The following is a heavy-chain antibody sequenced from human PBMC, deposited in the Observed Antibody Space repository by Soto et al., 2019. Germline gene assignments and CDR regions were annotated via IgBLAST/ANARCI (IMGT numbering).Heavy chain of an antibody. J-gene: IGHJ3*02. V-gene: IGHV3-33*01. CDR2: IWYDGSNK. CDR3: ARDRGAGNAFSI. Sequence: QVQLVESGGGVVQPGRSLRLSCAASGFTFSSYGMHWVRQAPGKGLEWVAVIWYDGSNKYYADSVKGRFTISRDNSKNTLYLEMNRLRGEDTAVDFCARDRGAGNAFSIWGQGTMVTVSS. CDR1: GFTFSSYG. D-gene: IGHD3-10*01.